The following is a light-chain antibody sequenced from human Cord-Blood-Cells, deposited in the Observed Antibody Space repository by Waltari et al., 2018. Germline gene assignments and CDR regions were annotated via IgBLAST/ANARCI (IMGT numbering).Light chain of an antibody. V-gene: IGLV2-8*01. CDR2: EVS. CDR3: SSYAGSNNFV. Sequence: QSALTQPPSASGSPGQSVTISCTGTRSAVGGYNYVSWYHQHPGKAPKLMIYEVSKRPSGVPDRFSGSKSGNTASLTVSGLQAEDEADYYCSSYAGSNNFVFGTGTKVTVL. J-gene: IGLJ1*01. CDR1: RSAVGGYNY.